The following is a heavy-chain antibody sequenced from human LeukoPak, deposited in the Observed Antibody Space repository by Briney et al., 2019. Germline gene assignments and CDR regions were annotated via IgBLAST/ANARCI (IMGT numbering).Heavy chain of an antibody. V-gene: IGHV4-34*01. J-gene: IGHJ5*02. Sequence: SETLSLTCTVSGGTISSYYWSWIRQPPGKGLEWIGEINHRGSTKYNPSLKSRVTISVDTSKNQFSLKLRSVTAADTAVYYCARERRDYDFWSGPGSWGQGTLVTVSS. CDR3: ARERRDYDFWSGPGS. CDR2: INHRGST. CDR1: GGTISSYY. D-gene: IGHD3-3*01.